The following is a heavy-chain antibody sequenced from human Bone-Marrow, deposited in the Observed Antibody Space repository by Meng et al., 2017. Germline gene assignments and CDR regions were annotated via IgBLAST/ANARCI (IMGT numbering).Heavy chain of an antibody. V-gene: IGHV3-74*01. Sequence: VRLVGSGGGLVQPGRSLCLSCAASGFTFSSYWMHWVRQAPGKGLVWVSRINTDGTTTTYADSVKGRFTISRDNAKNTLYLQMNSLRGEDTAVYYCARDVAGRGGYWGQGTLVTVSS. J-gene: IGHJ4*02. CDR3: ARDVAGRGGY. D-gene: IGHD2-15*01. CDR2: INTDGTTT. CDR1: GFTFSSYW.